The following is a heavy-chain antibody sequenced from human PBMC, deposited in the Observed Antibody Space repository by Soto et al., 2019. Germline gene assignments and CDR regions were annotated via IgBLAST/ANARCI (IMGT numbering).Heavy chain of an antibody. J-gene: IGHJ4*02. D-gene: IGHD6-19*01. Sequence: QVQLVESGGGVVQPGRSLRLSCAASGFTFSSYGMHWVRQAPGKGLEWVAVISYDGSNKYYADSVKGRFTISRDNSKNTLYLQMNSLRAEDTAVYYCAVAVAGTGIGAYWGQGTLVTVSS. CDR1: GFTFSSYG. V-gene: IGHV3-30*03. CDR2: ISYDGSNK. CDR3: AVAVAGTGIGAY.